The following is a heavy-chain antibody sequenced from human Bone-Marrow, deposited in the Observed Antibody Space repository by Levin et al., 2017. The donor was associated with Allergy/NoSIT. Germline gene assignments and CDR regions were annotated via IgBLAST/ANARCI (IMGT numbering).Heavy chain of an antibody. V-gene: IGHV5-51*01. CDR2: IWPGDSDT. D-gene: IGHD2-15*01. CDR1: GYRFASFW. CDR3: VLMSTNYFDP. J-gene: IGHJ5*01. Sequence: GEFLKISCQGSGYRFASFWIGWVRQMPGKGLEWMGVIWPGDSDTKYNPSFQGQVTISADMSTNTAYLHWSSLRASDTAMYYCVLMSTNYFDPWGQGTLVSVSS.